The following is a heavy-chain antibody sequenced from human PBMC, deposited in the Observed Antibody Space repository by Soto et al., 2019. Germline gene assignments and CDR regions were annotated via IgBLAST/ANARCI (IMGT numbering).Heavy chain of an antibody. CDR3: AKDSPYPVVVPAAAPNY. V-gene: IGHV3-30*18. D-gene: IGHD2-2*01. CDR1: GFTFSSYG. CDR2: ISYDGSNK. J-gene: IGHJ4*02. Sequence: GGSLRLSCAASGFTFSSYGMHWVRQAPGKGLEWVAVISYDGSNKYYADSVKGRFTISRDNSKNTLYLQMNSLRAEDTAVYYCAKDSPYPVVVPAAAPNYWGQGTLVTVSS.